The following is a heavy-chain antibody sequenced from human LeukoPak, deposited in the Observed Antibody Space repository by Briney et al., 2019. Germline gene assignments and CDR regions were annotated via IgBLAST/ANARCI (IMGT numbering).Heavy chain of an antibody. CDR3: ARPVRAVAALRRVDY. J-gene: IGHJ4*02. V-gene: IGHV3-64D*06. CDR1: GFIFSDYA. CDR2: ISSDGDRT. D-gene: IGHD6-19*01. Sequence: GGSLRLSCSASGFIFSDYAMRWVRQAPGKGLEYISAISSDGDRTFFTDSVKGRFTISRDNSKNMLFLQMSSLRVDDTAMYYCARPVRAVAALRRVDYWGQGTLVTVSS.